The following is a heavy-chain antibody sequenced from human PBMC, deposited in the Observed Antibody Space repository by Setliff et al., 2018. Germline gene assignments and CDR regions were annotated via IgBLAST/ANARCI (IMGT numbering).Heavy chain of an antibody. CDR3: ARTGTYRYFDS. V-gene: IGHV4-39*01. Sequence: SETLSLTCTVSGGSISSGGYYWTWIRQHPGKGLEWIGRIYHGGKTYYNTSLESRLTISVDTSKNQFSLKLRSVTAADTAVYYCARTGTYRYFDSWGQGTLVTVSS. CDR2: IYHGGKT. J-gene: IGHJ4*02. CDR1: GGSISSGGYY. D-gene: IGHD1-1*01.